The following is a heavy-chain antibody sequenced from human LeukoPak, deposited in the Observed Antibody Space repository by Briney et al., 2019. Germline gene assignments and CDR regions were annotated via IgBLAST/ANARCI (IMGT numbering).Heavy chain of an antibody. V-gene: IGHV4-61*01. CDR1: GGSVSSGSYY. CDR2: IYYSGST. CDR3: ARVLGDSGSYPFDY. D-gene: IGHD1-26*01. J-gene: IGHJ4*02. Sequence: SETLSLTCTVSGGSVSSGSYYWSWIRQPPGKGLEWIGYIYYSGSTNYNPSLKSRVTLSIDTSKNQFSLKLSSVTAADTAVYYCARVLGDSGSYPFDYWGQGTLVTVSS.